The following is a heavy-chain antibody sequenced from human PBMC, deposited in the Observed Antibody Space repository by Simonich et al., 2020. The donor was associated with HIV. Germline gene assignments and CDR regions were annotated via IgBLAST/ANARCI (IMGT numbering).Heavy chain of an antibody. CDR2: INHSGST. CDR1: HGSFSDYY. Sequence: QVELQQWGAGLLKPSETLSLTCAVFHGSFSDYYWSWIRQPPGKGLEWIGEINHSGSTKYNPSLKGRCTISVDTSKNQFSLKLRSVTAADTAVYYCARAGLTMVRGVPASFDVWGQGTMVTVSS. V-gene: IGHV4-34*01. D-gene: IGHD3-10*01. CDR3: ARAGLTMVRGVPASFDV. J-gene: IGHJ3*01.